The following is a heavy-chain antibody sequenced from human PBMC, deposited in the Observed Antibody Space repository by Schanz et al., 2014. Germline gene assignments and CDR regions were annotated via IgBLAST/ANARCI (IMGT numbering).Heavy chain of an antibody. CDR2: ISHTGETQ. CDR1: GFTFRDYY. J-gene: IGHJ4*02. V-gene: IGHV3-11*04. D-gene: IGHD1-26*01. CDR3: VRDSGCHYLVDY. Sequence: QVELVESGGGLVKPGGSLRLSCAPSGFTFRDYYMAWVRQAPGKGLEWLSSISHTGETQHSADSVQGRFTISRDNAKNSLYLQMNSLTAEDTAVYYCVRDSGCHYLVDYWGQGTLVTVSS.